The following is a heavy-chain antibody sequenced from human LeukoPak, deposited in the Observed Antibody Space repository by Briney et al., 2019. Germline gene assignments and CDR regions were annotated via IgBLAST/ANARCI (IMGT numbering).Heavy chain of an antibody. CDR2: INPNSGGT. D-gene: IGHD3-10*01. V-gene: IGHV1-2*02. CDR1: GYTFTGYY. CDR3: ASPHYYYGSGSYYDA. J-gene: IGHJ5*02. Sequence: ASVKVSCKASGYTFTGYYMHWVRQAPGQGLEWMGWINPNSGGTNYAQKFQGRVTMTRDTSISTAYMELSRLRSGDTAVYYCASPHYYYGSGSYYDAWGQGTLVTVSS.